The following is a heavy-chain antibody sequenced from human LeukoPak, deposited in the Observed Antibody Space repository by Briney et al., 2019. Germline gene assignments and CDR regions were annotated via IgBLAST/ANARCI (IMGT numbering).Heavy chain of an antibody. CDR2: ISSSSSTI. CDR1: GFTFSNYN. D-gene: IGHD3/OR15-3a*01. J-gene: IGHJ4*02. Sequence: GGSLRLSCAASGFTFSNYNMNWVRQAPGKGLEWVSYISSSSSTIYYADSVKGRFTISRDNAKNSLYLQMNSLRAEDTAVYYCERGTDYWDSWGQGTLVTVSS. V-gene: IGHV3-48*01. CDR3: ERGTDYWDS.